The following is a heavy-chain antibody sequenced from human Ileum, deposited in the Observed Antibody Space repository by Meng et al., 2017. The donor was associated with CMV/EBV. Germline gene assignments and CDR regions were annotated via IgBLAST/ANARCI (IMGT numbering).Heavy chain of an antibody. V-gene: IGHV3-23*01. CDR2: ISGSGGTT. CDR1: GFTFRTYA. CDR3: ARDRIHREYDNSGYYLAY. D-gene: IGHD3-22*01. J-gene: IGHJ4*02. Sequence: SLIISCSASGFTFRTYAMSWVRQNPGKGLEWVAAISGSGGTTFYADSVKGRFTISRDNAENTLYLQMNSLRADDTALYYCARDRIHREYDNSGYYLAYWGQGTLVTVSS.